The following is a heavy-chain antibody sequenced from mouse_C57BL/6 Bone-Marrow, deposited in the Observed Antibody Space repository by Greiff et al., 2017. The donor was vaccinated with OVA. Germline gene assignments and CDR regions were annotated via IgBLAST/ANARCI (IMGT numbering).Heavy chain of an antibody. V-gene: IGHV1-18*01. J-gene: IGHJ3*01. CDR3: ARYGDWDWFAY. CDR1: GYTFTDYN. CDR2: INPNNGGT. D-gene: IGHD4-1*01. Sequence: VQLQQSGPELVKPGASVKIPCKASGYTFTDYNMDWVKQSHGKSLEWIGDINPNNGGTIYNQKFKGKATLTVDKSSSTAYMELRSLTSEDTAVYYCARYGDWDWFAYWGQGTLVTVSA.